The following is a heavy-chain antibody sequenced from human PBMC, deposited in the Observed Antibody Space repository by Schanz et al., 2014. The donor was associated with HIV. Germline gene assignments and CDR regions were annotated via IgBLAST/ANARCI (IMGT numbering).Heavy chain of an antibody. Sequence: QVQLVESGGGVVQPGRSLRLSCAASGFTFRSYGMHWVRQAPGKGLEWVAVTWYDGSNKYYADSVKGRFTISRDNSKNTLFLQMNSLRAEDTAVYFCARDVAGCSGTSCYSDAVDIWGQGTLVTVSS. J-gene: IGHJ3*02. CDR3: ARDVAGCSGTSCYSDAVDI. CDR1: GFTFRSYG. CDR2: TWYDGSNK. V-gene: IGHV3-33*01. D-gene: IGHD2-2*01.